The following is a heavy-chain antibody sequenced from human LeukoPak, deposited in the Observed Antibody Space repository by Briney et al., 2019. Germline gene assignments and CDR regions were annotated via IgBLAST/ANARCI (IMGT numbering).Heavy chain of an antibody. D-gene: IGHD3-22*01. CDR2: IYPGDSDT. V-gene: IGHV5-51*01. CDR3: ARQPDSSGSPLY. CDR1: GDIFTSYW. J-gene: IGHJ4*02. Sequence: GESLKISCKASGDIFTSYWIGWVRQMPGKGLEWMGIIYPGDSDTRYSPSFQGQVTISADKYISTAYLQWSSLKASDTAMFYCARQPDSSGSPLYWGQGTLVSVSS.